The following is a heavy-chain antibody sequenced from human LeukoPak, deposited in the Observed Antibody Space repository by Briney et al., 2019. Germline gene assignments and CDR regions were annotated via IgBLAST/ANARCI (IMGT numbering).Heavy chain of an antibody. CDR1: GGTFSSYA. J-gene: IGHJ3*02. CDR3: ATLGGYSSSGYIEDAFDI. CDR2: IIPILGIA. V-gene: IGHV1-69*04. D-gene: IGHD6-13*01. Sequence: ASVKVSCKASGGTFSSYAISWVRQAPGQGLEWMGRIIPILGIANYAQKFQGRVTITADKSTSTAYMELSSLRSEDTAVYYCATLGGYSSSGYIEDAFDIWGQGKMVTVFS.